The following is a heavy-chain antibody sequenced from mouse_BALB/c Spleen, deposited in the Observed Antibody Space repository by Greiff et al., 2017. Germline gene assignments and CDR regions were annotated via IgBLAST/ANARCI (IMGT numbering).Heavy chain of an antibody. CDR1: GYTFSSYW. J-gene: IGHJ2*01. CDR2: ILPGSGST. CDR3: ARVRVRRGFDY. V-gene: IGHV1-9*01. D-gene: IGHD2-14*01. Sequence: QVQLQQSGAELMKPGASVKISCKATGYTFSSYWIEWVKQRPGHGLEWIGEILPGSGSTNYNEKFKGKATFTADTSSNTAYMQLSSLTSEDSAVYYCARVRVRRGFDYWGQGTTLTVSS.